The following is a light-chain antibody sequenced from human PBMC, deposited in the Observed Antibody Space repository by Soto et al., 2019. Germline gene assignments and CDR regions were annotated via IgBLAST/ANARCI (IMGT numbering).Light chain of an antibody. CDR3: QQRNSWPPTFT. J-gene: IGKJ5*01. V-gene: IGKV3-11*01. Sequence: EIVLTQSPATLSLSPGERATLSCRASQIVVSFLAWYQQKPGQAPRLLIYDTSIRATGIPARFSGSGSGTDFTLTISSLEPEDFAVYYCQQRNSWPPTFTFGQGTRLEI. CDR2: DTS. CDR1: QIVVSF.